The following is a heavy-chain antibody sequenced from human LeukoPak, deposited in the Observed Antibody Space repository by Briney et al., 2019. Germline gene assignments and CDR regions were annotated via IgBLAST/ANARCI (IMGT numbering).Heavy chain of an antibody. CDR3: ARSIGYNSLASDY. D-gene: IGHD1-14*01. CDR1: GGSISSYY. Sequence: SETLSLTCTISGGSISSYYWSWIRQPPGKGLEWIGYIYYSGSTNYSPSLKSRVTISLDTSKNQFSLKLNSVTAADTAVYYCARSIGYNSLASDYWGQGTLVTVSS. CDR2: IYYSGST. J-gene: IGHJ4*02. V-gene: IGHV4-59*08.